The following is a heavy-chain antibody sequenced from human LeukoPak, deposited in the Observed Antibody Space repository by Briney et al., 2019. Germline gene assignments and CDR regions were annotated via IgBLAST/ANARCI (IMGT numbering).Heavy chain of an antibody. CDR2: SYHSGST. CDR3: ARDPGVRGYSYGYDY. V-gene: IGHV4-38-2*02. J-gene: IGHJ4*02. D-gene: IGHD5-18*01. CDR1: GYSISSGYY. Sequence: SETLSLTCTVSGYSISSGYYWGWIRQPPGKGLEWIGSSYHSGSTYYNPSLKSRVTISVDTSKNQFSLRLSSVPAADTAVYYCARDPGVRGYSYGYDYWGQGTLVTVSS.